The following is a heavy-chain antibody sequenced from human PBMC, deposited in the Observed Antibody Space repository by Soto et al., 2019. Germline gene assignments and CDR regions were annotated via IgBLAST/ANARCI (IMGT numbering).Heavy chain of an antibody. CDR2: INPNSGCT. V-gene: IGHV1-2*02. CDR1: GYTFIGYY. Sequence: ASVKVSCKASGYTFIGYYIHWVRQAPGQGLEWMGLINPNSGCTNYAQKFQGRVTITRDTSASTAYMELSSLRSEDTAVYYCARVVPRNYYYGMDVWGQGTTVTVSS. J-gene: IGHJ6*02. CDR3: ARVVPRNYYYGMDV. D-gene: IGHD5-12*01.